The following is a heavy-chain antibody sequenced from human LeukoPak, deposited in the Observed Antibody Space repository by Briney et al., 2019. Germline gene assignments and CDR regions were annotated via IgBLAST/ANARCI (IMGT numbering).Heavy chain of an antibody. D-gene: IGHD2-2*01. J-gene: IGHJ6*02. V-gene: IGHV3-23*01. Sequence: GGSLRLSCAASGFTFSSYAMSWVRQAPGKGLEWVSAISGSGGSTYYADSVKGRFTISRDNSKNTLYLQMNSLKAEDTAVYYCAKGGVGVVVPAAILGYYYYYGMDVWGQGTTVTVSS. CDR3: AKGGVGVVVPAAILGYYYYYGMDV. CDR2: ISGSGGST. CDR1: GFTFSSYA.